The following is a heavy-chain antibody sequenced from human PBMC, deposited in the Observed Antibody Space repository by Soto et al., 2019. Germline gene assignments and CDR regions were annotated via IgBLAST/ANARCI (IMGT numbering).Heavy chain of an antibody. V-gene: IGHV1-18*01. Sequence: ASVKVSCKASGYTFTSYGISWVRQAPGQGLEWMGWISAYNGNTNYAQKLQGRVTMTTDTSTSTAYMELRSLRSDDTAVYYCARAQTYYYDIWTGYYSFDSGGQGTLVTVSS. CDR3: ARAQTYYYDIWTGYYSFDS. J-gene: IGHJ4*02. CDR2: ISAYNGNT. D-gene: IGHD3-9*01. CDR1: GYTFTSYG.